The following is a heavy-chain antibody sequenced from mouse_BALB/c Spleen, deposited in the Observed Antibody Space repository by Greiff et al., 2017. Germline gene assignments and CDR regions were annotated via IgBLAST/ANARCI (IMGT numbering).Heavy chain of an antibody. V-gene: IGHV5-6-5*01. CDR3: ARVYYGYGGSYFDY. J-gene: IGHJ2*01. CDR1: GFTFSSYA. Sequence: DVKLVESGGGLVKPGGSLKLSCAASGFTFSSYAMSWVRQTPEKRLEWVASISSGGSTYYPDSVKGRCTISRDNSRNILYLQMSSLMSEDTAMYYDARVYYGYGGSYFDYWGQGTTLTVSS. D-gene: IGHD2-2*01. CDR2: ISSGGST.